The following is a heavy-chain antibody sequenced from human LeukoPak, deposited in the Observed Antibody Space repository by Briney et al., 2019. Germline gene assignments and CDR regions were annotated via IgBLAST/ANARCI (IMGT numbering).Heavy chain of an antibody. Sequence: PGGSLRLSCAASGFTFSSYGMHWVRQAPGKGVEYVSAISSNVGSTYYANSVKGRFTISRDNSKKSMYLQMGSLRAEDTAVYYCARGCSGGNCYYEYWGQGTLVTVSS. V-gene: IGHV3-64*01. CDR1: GFTFSSYG. J-gene: IGHJ4*02. D-gene: IGHD2-15*01. CDR3: ARGCSGGNCYYEY. CDR2: ISSNVGST.